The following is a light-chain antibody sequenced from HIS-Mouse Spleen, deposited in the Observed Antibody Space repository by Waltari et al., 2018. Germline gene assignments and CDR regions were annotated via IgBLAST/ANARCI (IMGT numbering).Light chain of an antibody. CDR1: SSDVGGYNY. Sequence: QSALTQPRSVSGSPGQSVTISCTGTSSDVGGYNYVSWYQQHPGKAPKCMIYDVSKRPSGVPDRFSGSKSGNTASLTISGLQAEDEADYYCCSYAGSYTLVFGGGTKLTVL. V-gene: IGLV2-11*01. CDR3: CSYAGSYTLV. CDR2: DVS. J-gene: IGLJ3*02.